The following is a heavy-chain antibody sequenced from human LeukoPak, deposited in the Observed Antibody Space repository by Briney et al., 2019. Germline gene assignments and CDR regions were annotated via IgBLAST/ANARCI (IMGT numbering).Heavy chain of an antibody. CDR1: GGSISSSSYY. V-gene: IGHV4-39*07. D-gene: IGHD3-10*01. CDR3: ARESLVRGATNWFDP. Sequence: SETLSLTCTVSGGSISSSSYYWGWIRQPPGKGLEWIGSIYYSGSTYYNPSLKSRVTISVDTSENHFSLKLSSVTAADTAVYYCARESLVRGATNWFDPWGQGTLVTVFS. J-gene: IGHJ5*02. CDR2: IYYSGST.